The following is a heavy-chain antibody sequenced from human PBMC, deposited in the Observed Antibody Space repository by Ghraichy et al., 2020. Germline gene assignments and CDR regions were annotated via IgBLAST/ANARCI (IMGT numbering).Heavy chain of an antibody. CDR2: VDPTGSYI. V-gene: IGHV5-10-1*01. CDR1: EDNFSSYW. CDR3: ARLEYNSDSRNPLPY. D-gene: IGHD1-26*01. Sequence: GESLNISCKSSEDNFSSYWINWVRQVPGKGLEWMGNVDPTGSYITYSPSFEGHVTISIDKSVNTAYLRWSSLRASDSAIYFCARLEYNSDSRNPLPYWGQGTLVTVSS. J-gene: IGHJ4*02.